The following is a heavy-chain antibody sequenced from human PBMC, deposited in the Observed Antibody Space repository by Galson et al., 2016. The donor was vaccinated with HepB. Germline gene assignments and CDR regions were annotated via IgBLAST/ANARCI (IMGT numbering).Heavy chain of an antibody. J-gene: IGHJ2*01. V-gene: IGHV3-33*01. CDR3: TRDPGDWYFDL. CDR1: GFTFSSFA. CDR2: VWYDGITT. Sequence: SLRLSCAASGFTFSSFAMHWARQAPGKGLEWVALVWYDGITTYYVDSVKGRFTISRDNSDNTMYLQMSSLKSEDAAVYYCTRDPGDWYFDLWGRGTLVTVSS. D-gene: IGHD3-10*01.